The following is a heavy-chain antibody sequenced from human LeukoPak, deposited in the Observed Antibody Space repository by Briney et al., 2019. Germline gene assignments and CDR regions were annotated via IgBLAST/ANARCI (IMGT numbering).Heavy chain of an antibody. V-gene: IGHV4-34*01. CDR1: GGSFSGYY. CDR3: ARRLTDGSDY. CDR2: INHSGRT. D-gene: IGHD5-24*01. J-gene: IGHJ4*02. Sequence: SETLSLACAVYGGSFSGYYWSWIRQPPGKGLEWIGEINHSGRTNYNPSLKSRVIISVDTSKNQFSLKLSSVTAADTAVYYCARRLTDGSDYWGQGTLVTVSS.